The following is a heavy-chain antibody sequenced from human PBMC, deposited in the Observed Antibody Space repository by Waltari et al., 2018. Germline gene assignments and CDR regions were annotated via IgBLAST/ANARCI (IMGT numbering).Heavy chain of an antibody. Sequence: EVQLVESGGGLVQPGGSLRLSCAASGFTVSSNYMSWVRQAPGKGLELVAVIYSGGSTYYADSVKGRFTISRDNSKNTLYLQMNSLRAEDTAVYYCARDPTVTTSSADDYWGQGTLVTVSS. CDR3: ARDPTVTTSSADDY. CDR1: GFTVSSNY. D-gene: IGHD4-17*01. J-gene: IGHJ4*02. V-gene: IGHV3-66*02. CDR2: IYSGGST.